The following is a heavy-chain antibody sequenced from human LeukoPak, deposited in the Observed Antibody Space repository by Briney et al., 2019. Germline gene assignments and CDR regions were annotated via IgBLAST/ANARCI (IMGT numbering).Heavy chain of an antibody. CDR3: ARSDRGRWLQLRKPFDY. D-gene: IGHD5-24*01. V-gene: IGHV4-59*01. Sequence: SETLSLSCTVSGGSISSYYWSWIRQPPGKGLEWIGYIYYSGSTNYNPSLKSRATISVDTSKNQFSLKLSSVTAADTAVYYCARSDRGRWLQLRKPFDYWGQGTLVTVSS. J-gene: IGHJ4*02. CDR2: IYYSGST. CDR1: GGSISSYY.